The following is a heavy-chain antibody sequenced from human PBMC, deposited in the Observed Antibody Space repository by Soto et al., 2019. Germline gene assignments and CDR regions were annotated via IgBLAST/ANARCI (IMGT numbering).Heavy chain of an antibody. CDR1: GVSVEISA. V-gene: IGHV3-49*04. CDR3: TRYYYASSGYYVY. J-gene: IGHJ4*02. CDR2: IRSETYGGTP. Sequence: GCLAVSCAGSGVSVEISAMSWVRQTPGKGPEWVGFIRSETYGGTPDYAASLRGRFTISRDDSKSIAYLEINSLQTDDTAVYYCTRYYYASSGYYVYWGQGTLVTVSS. D-gene: IGHD3-22*01.